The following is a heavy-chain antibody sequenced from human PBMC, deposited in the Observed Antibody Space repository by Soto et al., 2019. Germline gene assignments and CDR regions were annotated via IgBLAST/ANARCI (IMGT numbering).Heavy chain of an antibody. Sequence: GGSLRLSCAASGFTFDDYTMHWVRQAPGKGLEWVSLISWDGGSTYYADSVKGRFTISRDNSKNSLYLQMNSLRTEDTALYYCAKDGSGQQLNYYSYGMDVWGQGTTVTVSS. CDR3: AKDGSGQQLNYYSYGMDV. CDR2: ISWDGGST. J-gene: IGHJ6*02. D-gene: IGHD6-13*01. CDR1: GFTFDDYT. V-gene: IGHV3-43*01.